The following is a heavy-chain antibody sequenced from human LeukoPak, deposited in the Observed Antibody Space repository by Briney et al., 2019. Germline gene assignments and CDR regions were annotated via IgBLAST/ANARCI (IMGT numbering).Heavy chain of an antibody. Sequence: PSETLSLTCTVSGGSISSYYWSWIRQPPGKGLEWIGYIYTSGSTNYNPSLKSRVTMSVDTSKNQFSLKLSSVTAADTAVYYCARDRSILRFLERKYYYMDVWGKGTTVTVSS. V-gene: IGHV4-4*09. D-gene: IGHD3-3*01. CDR1: GGSISSYY. CDR3: ARDRSILRFLERKYYYMDV. CDR2: IYTSGST. J-gene: IGHJ6*03.